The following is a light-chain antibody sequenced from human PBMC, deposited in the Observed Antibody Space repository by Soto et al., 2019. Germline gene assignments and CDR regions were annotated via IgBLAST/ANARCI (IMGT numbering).Light chain of an antibody. CDR1: SSDVGGYNY. Sequence: QSVLTQPASVSGSPGQAITISCTGTSSDVGGYNYVSWYQQYPGKAPKLMIYGVSYRPSGGSNPFSGSKSGNTASLTISGLQAEDEADYYCNSYAGSSYVFGTGTKGTVL. CDR3: NSYAGSSYV. CDR2: GVS. V-gene: IGLV2-14*01. J-gene: IGLJ1*01.